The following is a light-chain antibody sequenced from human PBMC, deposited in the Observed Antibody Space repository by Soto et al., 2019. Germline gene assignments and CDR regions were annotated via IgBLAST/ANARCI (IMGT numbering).Light chain of an antibody. CDR2: DVN. V-gene: IGLV2-14*03. Sequence: QSALTQPASVSGSPGQSITISCTGTSSDVAAYNYVSWFQHHAGKAPKLMLYDVNNRPSGVSNRFSGSKSGNTASLTISGLQVEHKADYYCSSYTTSNTPLYVLGTGTKLTVL. CDR3: SSYTTSNTPLYV. J-gene: IGLJ1*01. CDR1: SSDVAAYNY.